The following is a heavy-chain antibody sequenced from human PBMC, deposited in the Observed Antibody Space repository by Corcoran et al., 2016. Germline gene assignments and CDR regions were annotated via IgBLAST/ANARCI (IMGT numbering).Heavy chain of an antibody. D-gene: IGHD6-13*01. V-gene: IGHV1-69*01. Sequence: QVQLVQSGAEVKKPGSSVKVSCKASGGTFSSYAISWVRQAPGQGLEWMGGIIPIFGTANYAPKFQGRVTITADESTSTAYMELSSLRSEDTAVYYCARGRGIATAGTWSYYYYGMDVWGQGTTVTVSS. CDR1: GGTFSSYA. CDR2: IIPIFGTA. J-gene: IGHJ6*02. CDR3: ARGRGIATAGTWSYYYYGMDV.